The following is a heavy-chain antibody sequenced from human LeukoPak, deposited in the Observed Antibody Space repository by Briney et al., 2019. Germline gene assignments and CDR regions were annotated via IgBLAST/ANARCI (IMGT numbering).Heavy chain of an antibody. J-gene: IGHJ6*03. CDR2: IWYGGSNK. Sequence: GGSLRLSCAASGFTFSSYGMHWVRQAPGKGLEWVAVIWYGGSNKYYADSVKGRFTISRDNSKNTLYLQMNSLRAEDTAVYYCAKEGNNPPYYYYMDVWGKGTTVTVSS. CDR3: AKEGNNPPYYYYMDV. V-gene: IGHV3-30*02. CDR1: GFTFSSYG.